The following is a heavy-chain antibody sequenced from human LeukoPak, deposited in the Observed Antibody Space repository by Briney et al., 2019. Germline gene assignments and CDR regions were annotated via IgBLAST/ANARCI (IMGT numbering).Heavy chain of an antibody. V-gene: IGHV3-66*01. D-gene: IGHD6-13*01. CDR2: IYSGGST. CDR3: ARVGQQLDQYFQH. CDR1: GFTFSDYY. J-gene: IGHJ1*01. Sequence: GGSLRLSCAASGFTFSDYYMSWVRQAPGKGLEWVSVIYSGGSTYYADSVKGRFTISRDNSKNTLYLQMNSLRAEDTAVYYCARVGQQLDQYFQHWGQGTLVTVSS.